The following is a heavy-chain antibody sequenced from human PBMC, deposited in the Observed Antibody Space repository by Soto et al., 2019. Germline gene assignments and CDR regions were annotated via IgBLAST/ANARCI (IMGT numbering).Heavy chain of an antibody. D-gene: IGHD2-15*01. CDR1: GRSISSYY. CDR3: ARAACSGGSCYGMDV. CDR2: IYTSGST. J-gene: IGHJ6*02. V-gene: IGHV4-4*07. Sequence: SDALSLTCTVSGRSISSYYWSWIRQPSGKGLEWIGRIYTSGSTNYNPSLKSRVTMSVDTSKNQFSLKLSSVTAADTAVYYCARAACSGGSCYGMDVWGQGNTVTGSS.